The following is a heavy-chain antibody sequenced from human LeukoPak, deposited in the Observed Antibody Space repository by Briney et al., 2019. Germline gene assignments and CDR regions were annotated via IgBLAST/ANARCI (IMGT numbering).Heavy chain of an antibody. J-gene: IGHJ6*02. CDR1: GGSISSYY. V-gene: IGHV4-59*08. Sequence: PSETLSLTCTVSGGSISSYYWSWLRQPPGKGLEWLGYIYYSGSTNYNPSLKSRVSISVDTSKNQFSLKLSSVTAADTAVYYCARHRPICGGDCYTGPNYYYYYDMDVWGQGTTVTVSS. CDR2: IYYSGST. CDR3: ARHRPICGGDCYTGPNYYYYYDMDV. D-gene: IGHD2-21*02.